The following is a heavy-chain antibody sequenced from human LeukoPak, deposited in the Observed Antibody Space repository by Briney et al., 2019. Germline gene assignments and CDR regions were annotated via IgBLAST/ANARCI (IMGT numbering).Heavy chain of an antibody. D-gene: IGHD6-25*01. CDR1: GFTFSSYA. J-gene: IGHJ6*02. V-gene: IGHV3-30-3*01. Sequence: GRSLRLSCAASGFTFSSYAMHWVRQAPGKGLEWVAVISYDGSNKYYADSVKGRFTISRDNSKNTLYLQMNSLRAEDTAVYYCAIEVSSDGYGMDVWGQGTTVTVSS. CDR2: ISYDGSNK. CDR3: AIEVSSDGYGMDV.